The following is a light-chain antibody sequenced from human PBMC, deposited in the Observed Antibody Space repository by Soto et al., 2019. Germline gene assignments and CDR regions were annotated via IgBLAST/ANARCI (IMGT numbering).Light chain of an antibody. V-gene: IGLV2-8*01. CDR1: SSDVGGYKY. CDR2: DVN. Sequence: QSALTQPPSASGSPGQSVAISCTGTSSDVGGYKYVSWYQQHPCKAPKLMIYDVNKRPSGVPDCFSGSKSSNTASMTVSGLQAEDEADYYSSSYAGSSHVFGTVTKLTVL. CDR3: SSYAGSSHV. J-gene: IGLJ1*01.